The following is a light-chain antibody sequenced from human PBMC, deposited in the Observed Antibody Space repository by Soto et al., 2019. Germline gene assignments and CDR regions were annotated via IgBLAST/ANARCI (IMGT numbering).Light chain of an antibody. CDR1: SSDVGGYNY. CDR3: SSYTSSSTLRV. J-gene: IGLJ2*01. CDR2: DVS. V-gene: IGLV2-14*01. Sequence: QSALTQPASVSGSPGQSITISCTGTSSDVGGYNYVSWYQQHPGKAPKLMIYDVSNRPSGVSNRFSGSKSGNTASLTISGLQADDEAAYYCSSYTSSSTLRVFGGGTKLTVL.